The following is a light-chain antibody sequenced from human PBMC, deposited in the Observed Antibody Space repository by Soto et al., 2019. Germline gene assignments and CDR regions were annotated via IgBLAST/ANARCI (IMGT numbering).Light chain of an antibody. V-gene: IGLV2-14*01. CDR3: SSYASSNTVV. Sequence: QSALTQPASVSGSPGQSITISCTGTSSDVGGYNSVSWYQQHPGKAPKLIMYEVSRRPSGVSNRFSGSKSGNTASLTISGLQAEDEGDFYCSSYASSNTVVFGGGTKVTVL. CDR1: SSDVGGYNS. J-gene: IGLJ3*02. CDR2: EVS.